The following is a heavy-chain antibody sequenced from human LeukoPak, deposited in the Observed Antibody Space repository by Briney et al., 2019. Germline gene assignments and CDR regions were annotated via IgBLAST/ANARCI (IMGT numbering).Heavy chain of an antibody. V-gene: IGHV1-46*01. CDR2: INPSGGST. CDR1: GYTFTSYY. CDR3: ASTYYDFWSGYWNPHYYYGMDV. D-gene: IGHD3-3*01. Sequence: ASVKVSCKASGYTFTSYYMHWVRQAPGQGLEWMGIINPSGGSTSYAQKFQGRVTMTRDTSTSTVYMELGSLRSEDTAVYYCASTYYDFWSGYWNPHYYYGMDVWGQGTTVTVSS. J-gene: IGHJ6*02.